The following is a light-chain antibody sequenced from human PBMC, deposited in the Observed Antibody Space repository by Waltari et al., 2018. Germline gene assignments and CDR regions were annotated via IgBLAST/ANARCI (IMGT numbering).Light chain of an antibody. CDR1: KSKLGADFG. CDR3: QSYDTTLSAVV. Sequence: QSVLTQPPSVSGAPGQMITISCSGAKSKLGADFGVHWYQQLPGTAPKLLLHCFSKRTSGFSDRFSGFKSGASASLVITGLQAEDEADYYCQSYDTTLSAVVFGGGTRLTVL. CDR2: CFS. J-gene: IGLJ2*01. V-gene: IGLV1-40*01.